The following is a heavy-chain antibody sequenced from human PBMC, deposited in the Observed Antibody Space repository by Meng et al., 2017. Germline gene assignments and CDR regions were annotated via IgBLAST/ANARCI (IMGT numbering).Heavy chain of an antibody. CDR1: GFTFSSYS. D-gene: IGHD5-18*01. Sequence: GGSLRLSCAASGFTFSSYSMNWVRQAPGKGLEWVSSISSSSSYIYYADSVKGRFTISRDNAKNSLYLQMNSLRAEDTAVYYCARDRGYSYRDRRADYWGQGTLVTVSS. J-gene: IGHJ4*02. CDR2: ISSSSSYI. CDR3: ARDRGYSYRDRRADY. V-gene: IGHV3-21*01.